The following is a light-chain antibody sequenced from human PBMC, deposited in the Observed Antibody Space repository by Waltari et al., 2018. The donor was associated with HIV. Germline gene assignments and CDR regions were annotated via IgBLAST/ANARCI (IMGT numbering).Light chain of an antibody. CDR1: SSDVGGYNY. J-gene: IGLJ1*01. CDR2: DVS. Sequence: SALTQPRSVSGSPGQSVTISCTGTSSDVGGYNYVSWYQQHPGKAPKLMIYDVSKRPSGVPDRFSVSKSGNTASLTISGLQAEDEADYYCCSYAGSYTYVFGTGTMVTVL. CDR3: CSYAGSYTYV. V-gene: IGLV2-11*01.